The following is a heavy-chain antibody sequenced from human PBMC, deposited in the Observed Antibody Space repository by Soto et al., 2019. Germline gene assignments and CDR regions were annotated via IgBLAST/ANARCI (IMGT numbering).Heavy chain of an antibody. D-gene: IGHD6-19*01. J-gene: IGHJ5*01. CDR1: GGALSGYA. Sequence: QMQLVQSGPEVKKPGSSVTVSCKASGGALSGYAITWVRQAPGQGLEWMGLIIPPFGAPTYPQKFQGRITITADKSTDTVDLDLSSLRSDDTGVYYCARVPSDGAGWYGDSWGQGTLLTVSS. CDR2: IIPPFGAP. V-gene: IGHV1-69*06. CDR3: ARVPSDGAGWYGDS.